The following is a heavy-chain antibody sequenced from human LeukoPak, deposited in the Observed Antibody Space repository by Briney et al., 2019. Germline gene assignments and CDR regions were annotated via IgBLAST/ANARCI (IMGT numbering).Heavy chain of an antibody. D-gene: IGHD5-18*01. V-gene: IGHV1-2*06. CDR2: INPNSGGP. CDR1: GYTFTSYG. Sequence: ASVKVSCKASGYTFTSYGISWVRQAPGQGLEWMGRINPNSGGPNYGQKFQGTVTMTRDTSISTAYLELSNLRSDDTAAYYCVRGYSYGFYFDYWGQGSLVTVSS. J-gene: IGHJ4*02. CDR3: VRGYSYGFYFDY.